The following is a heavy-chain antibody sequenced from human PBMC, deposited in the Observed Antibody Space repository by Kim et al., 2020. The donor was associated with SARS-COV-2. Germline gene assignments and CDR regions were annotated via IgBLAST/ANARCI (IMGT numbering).Heavy chain of an antibody. V-gene: IGHV4-31*03. CDR1: GGSIRSGGKF. CDR3: SRGQPLDY. D-gene: IGHD2-2*01. CDR2: ISYSGNS. Sequence: SETLSLTCSVSGGSIRSGGKFWTWIRQHPAKGLEWIGYISYSGNSHYSPSLRRRVSISLQTSENHFSLALTSVTAADTAVYYGSRGQPLDYWGQGILVTVSS. J-gene: IGHJ4*01.